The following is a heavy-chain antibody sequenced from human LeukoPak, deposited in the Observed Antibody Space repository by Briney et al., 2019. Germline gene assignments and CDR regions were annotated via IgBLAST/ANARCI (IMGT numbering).Heavy chain of an antibody. CDR3: ARARGYSSSWYEDY. J-gene: IGHJ4*02. CDR2: ISHSGST. CDR1: GGSFSDYY. D-gene: IGHD6-13*01. V-gene: IGHV4-34*01. Sequence: SETLSLTCAVSGGSFSDYYWSWIRQTPGKGLEWIGEISHSGSTNYNPSLKSRVSVLLDTYRNQFSLILTSVTAADTAVYYCARARGYSSSWYEDYWGQGTLVTVSS.